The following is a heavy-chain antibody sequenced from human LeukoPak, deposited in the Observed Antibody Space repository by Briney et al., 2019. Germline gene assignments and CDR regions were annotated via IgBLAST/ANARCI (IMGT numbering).Heavy chain of an antibody. D-gene: IGHD3-3*01. J-gene: IGHJ2*01. Sequence: ASVKVSCKASGYTFTSYYMHWVRQAPGQGLEWMGIINPSGGSTSYAQKFQGRVTMTRDTSTSTVYMELSSLRSEDTAVYYCARVERGYDFWSGYYDNWCFDLWGRGTLVTVSS. CDR2: INPSGGST. V-gene: IGHV1-46*01. CDR3: ARVERGYDFWSGYYDNWCFDL. CDR1: GYTFTSYY.